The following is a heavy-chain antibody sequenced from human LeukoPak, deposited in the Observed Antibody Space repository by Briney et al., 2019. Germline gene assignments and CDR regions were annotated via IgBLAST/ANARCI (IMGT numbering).Heavy chain of an antibody. CDR2: IYYSGST. CDR1: GGSISSSSYY. CDR3: ARIQLLLWFGESDY. Sequence: SETLSPTCTVSGGSISSSSYYWGWIRQPPGKGLEWIGSIYYSGSTYYNPSLKSRVTISVDTSKNQFSLKLSSVTAADTAVYYCARIQLLLWFGESDYWGQGTLVTVSS. J-gene: IGHJ4*02. V-gene: IGHV4-39*01. D-gene: IGHD3-10*01.